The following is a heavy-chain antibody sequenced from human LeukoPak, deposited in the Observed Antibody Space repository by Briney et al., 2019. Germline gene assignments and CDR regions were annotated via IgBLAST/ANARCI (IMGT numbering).Heavy chain of an antibody. Sequence: ASVKVSCKASGYTFTGYYMHWVRQAPGQGLEWMGRINPNSGGTNYAQKFQGRVTMTRDTSISTAYMELSRLRSDDTAVYYCARVRTYCGGDCYLRWFDPWGQGSLVTVSS. CDR3: ARVRTYCGGDCYLRWFDP. CDR2: INPNSGGT. CDR1: GYTFTGYY. V-gene: IGHV1-2*06. D-gene: IGHD2-21*02. J-gene: IGHJ5*02.